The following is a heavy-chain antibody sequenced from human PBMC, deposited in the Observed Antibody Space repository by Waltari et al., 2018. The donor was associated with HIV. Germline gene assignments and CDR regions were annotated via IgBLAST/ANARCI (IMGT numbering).Heavy chain of an antibody. D-gene: IGHD1-1*01. CDR3: ARRRMESYGMDV. V-gene: IGHV4-34*01. CDR1: GGSFSDYR. CDR2: IKHSGST. Sequence: QVQLQQWGAGLLKPSETLSLTCAVYGGSFSDYRWIWIRQPPGKGLEWIGEIKHSGSTNYNPSLKSRVTMSLNTAKNQFSLKLSSVTAADTAVYYCARRRMESYGMDVWGQGTTVTVSS. J-gene: IGHJ6*02.